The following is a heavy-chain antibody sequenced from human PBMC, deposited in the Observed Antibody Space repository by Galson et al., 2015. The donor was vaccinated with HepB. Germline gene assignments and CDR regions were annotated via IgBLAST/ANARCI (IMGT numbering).Heavy chain of an antibody. CDR1: GFTFSSYA. CDR2: MSGSGGST. J-gene: IGHJ4*02. Sequence: SLRLSCAASGFTFSSYAMSWVRQAPGKGLEWVSAMSGSGGSTYYADSVKGRFTISRDNSKNTLYLQMNSLRAEDTAVYYCAKDEKTLLWFGEFEDYWGQGTLVTVSS. D-gene: IGHD3-10*01. CDR3: AKDEKTLLWFGEFEDY. V-gene: IGHV3-23*01.